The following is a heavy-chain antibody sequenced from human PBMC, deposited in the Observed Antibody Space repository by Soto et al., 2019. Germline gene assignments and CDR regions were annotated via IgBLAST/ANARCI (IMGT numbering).Heavy chain of an antibody. J-gene: IGHJ4*02. V-gene: IGHV4-39*01. CDR2: IYYGGSS. CDR3: ARHGSY. Sequence: AETLSLTCAVSGVSISSSSYYWGWFRQPPGKGLEWIGTIYYGGSSYSNPSLKSRVTISLDTSKNQFSLTLTSVTAADTAVYYCARHGSYWGQGTLVTVSS. CDR1: GVSISSSSYY.